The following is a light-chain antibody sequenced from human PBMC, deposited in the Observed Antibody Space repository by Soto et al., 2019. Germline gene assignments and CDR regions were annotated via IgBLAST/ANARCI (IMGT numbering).Light chain of an antibody. J-gene: IGLJ2*01. Sequence: QSALTQPASVSGSPGQSITISCTGTSSDVGGYRYVSWYQQHPGKAPKLIIYDVSSRPSGVSSRFSGSKSGNTASLTISGLQAEDEADYYCSSNTRSSTLVVFGGGTKLTVL. V-gene: IGLV2-14*01. CDR3: SSNTRSSTLVV. CDR2: DVS. CDR1: SSDVGGYRY.